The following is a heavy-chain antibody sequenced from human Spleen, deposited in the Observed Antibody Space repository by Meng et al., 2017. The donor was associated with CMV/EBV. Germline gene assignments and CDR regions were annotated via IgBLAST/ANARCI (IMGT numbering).Heavy chain of an antibody. CDR1: GYTFTSYY. D-gene: IGHD2-2*01. CDR2: INPSGGST. Sequence: ASVKVSCKASGYTFTSYYMHWVRQAPGQGLEWMGIINPSGGSTSYAQKFQGRVTMTRDTSTSTVYMELSSLRSEDTAVYYCAREVVPASSGGYYFDYWGQGTLVTVPQ. V-gene: IGHV1-46*01. J-gene: IGHJ4*02. CDR3: AREVVPASSGGYYFDY.